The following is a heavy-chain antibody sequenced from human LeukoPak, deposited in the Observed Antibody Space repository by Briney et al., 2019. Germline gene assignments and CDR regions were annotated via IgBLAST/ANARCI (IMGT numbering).Heavy chain of an antibody. CDR2: IIPIHGIA. J-gene: IGHJ4*02. Sequence: ASVKVSCKASGGTFSSYAISWVRQAPGQGLEWMGRIIPIHGIANYAQKFQGRVTITADKSTSTAYMELSSLRSEDTAVYYCATRNDYYDSSGYYLPHFDYWGQGTLVTVSS. CDR1: GGTFSSYA. V-gene: IGHV1-69*04. CDR3: ATRNDYYDSSGYYLPHFDY. D-gene: IGHD3-22*01.